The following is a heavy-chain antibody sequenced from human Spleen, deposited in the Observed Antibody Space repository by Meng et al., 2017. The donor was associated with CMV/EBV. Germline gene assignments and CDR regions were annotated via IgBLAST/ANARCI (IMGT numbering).Heavy chain of an antibody. Sequence: SETLSLTCAVYGGSFSGYYWSWIRQPPGKGLEWIGEINHSGSINYNPSLKSRVTISVDTSKNQFSLKLSSVTAADTAVYYCARASDNYGMDVWGQGTTVTVSS. CDR1: GGSFSGYY. J-gene: IGHJ6*02. CDR2: INHSGSI. D-gene: IGHD2-15*01. CDR3: ARASDNYGMDV. V-gene: IGHV4-34*01.